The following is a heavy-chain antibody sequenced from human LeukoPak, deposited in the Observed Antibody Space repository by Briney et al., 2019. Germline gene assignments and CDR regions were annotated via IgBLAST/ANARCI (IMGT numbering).Heavy chain of an antibody. V-gene: IGHV3-74*01. CDR3: ARDFSYGYDY. Sequence: GSLRLSCAVSGFTFSSYWMHWVRQVPGKGLVWVSHINSDGRGTTYADSVKGRFTISRDNAKNTLYLQMNSLRAEDTAVYYCARDFSYGYDYWGQGTLLTVSS. CDR1: GFTFSSYW. CDR2: INSDGRGT. D-gene: IGHD5-18*01. J-gene: IGHJ4*02.